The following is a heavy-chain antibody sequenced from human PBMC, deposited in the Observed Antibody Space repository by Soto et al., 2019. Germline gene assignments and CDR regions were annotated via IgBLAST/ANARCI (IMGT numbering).Heavy chain of an antibody. CDR3: ATYGQHLIDS. J-gene: IGHJ5*01. V-gene: IGHV3-23*01. CDR1: GFTFGNFA. Sequence: EVQLLESGGGLVQPGGSLTLSCAASGFTFGNFAMQWVRQAPGKGLEWVSVIGNGGDGIHYADSVEGRFTVSRDNSRNTMSLQMNSLTVDDTAIYYCATYGQHLIDSWGQGTRVTVSA. D-gene: IGHD3-16*01. CDR2: IGNGGDGI.